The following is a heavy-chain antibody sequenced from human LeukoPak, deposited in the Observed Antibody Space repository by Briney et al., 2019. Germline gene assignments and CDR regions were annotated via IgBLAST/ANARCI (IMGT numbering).Heavy chain of an antibody. J-gene: IGHJ4*02. Sequence: GGSLRLSCAASGFTFSRYEMNWDRQAPGKGLECVSYISSSGSTMYYADSVKGRYTISRDNAKNSLFLQMNSLRGDDTAFYYCAKEVPYGDWGRGTLVTVSS. CDR1: GFTFSRYE. CDR3: AKEVPYGD. V-gene: IGHV3-48*03. D-gene: IGHD2-21*01. CDR2: ISSSGSTM.